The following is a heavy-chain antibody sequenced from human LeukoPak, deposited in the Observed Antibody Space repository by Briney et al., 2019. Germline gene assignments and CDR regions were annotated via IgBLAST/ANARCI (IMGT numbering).Heavy chain of an antibody. Sequence: GASVTVSCKASGYTFTVYYMHWVRQAPGQGLEWMGWINPNSGGTNYAQKFQGRGTMTRDTSISTAYMELSRLRSDDTAVYYCARDLGPGGDEYYFDYWGQGTLVTVSS. V-gene: IGHV1-2*02. D-gene: IGHD2-21*02. J-gene: IGHJ4*02. CDR1: GYTFTVYY. CDR3: ARDLGPGGDEYYFDY. CDR2: INPNSGGT.